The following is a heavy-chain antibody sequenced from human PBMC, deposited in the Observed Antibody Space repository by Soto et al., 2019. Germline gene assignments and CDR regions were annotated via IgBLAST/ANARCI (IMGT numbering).Heavy chain of an antibody. Sequence: SETLSLTCTVSGGSISSGGYYWSWIRQHPGKGLEWIGYIYYSGSTYYNPSLKSRVTISVDTSKNQFSLKLSSVTAADTAVYYCARGEYYYDSSGYPYYFDYWGQGTLVTVS. J-gene: IGHJ4*02. CDR2: IYYSGST. CDR3: ARGEYYYDSSGYPYYFDY. V-gene: IGHV4-31*03. CDR1: GGSISSGGYY. D-gene: IGHD3-22*01.